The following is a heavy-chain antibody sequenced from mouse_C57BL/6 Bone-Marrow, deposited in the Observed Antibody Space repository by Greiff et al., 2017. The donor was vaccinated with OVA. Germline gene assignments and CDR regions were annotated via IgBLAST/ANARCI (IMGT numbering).Heavy chain of an antibody. Sequence: VQLIQSGPGLVKPGASVKLPCTASGYTFTDYDMAWVKQSPGKSLEWIGDISRDNGGTNYNDTVKGKATLTGDKATSTAYMELRSLTSEDTAVYYCARDGTWFDYWGQGTLVTVSA. D-gene: IGHD2-1*01. CDR1: GYTFTDYD. CDR2: ISRDNGGT. V-gene: IGHV1-18*01. CDR3: ARDGTWFDY. J-gene: IGHJ3*01.